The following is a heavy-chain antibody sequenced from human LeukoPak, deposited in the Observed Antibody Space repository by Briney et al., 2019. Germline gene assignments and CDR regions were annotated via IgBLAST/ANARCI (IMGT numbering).Heavy chain of an antibody. D-gene: IGHD4-17*01. CDR1: GGTFSSYA. J-gene: IGHJ4*02. V-gene: IGHV1-3*01. Sequence: ASVKVSCKASGGTFSSYAISWVRQATGQGLEWMGWINAGNGNTKYSQKFQGRVTITRDTSASTAYMELSSLRSEDTAVYYCARDRDYGSGDYWGQGTLVTVSS. CDR3: ARDRDYGSGDY. CDR2: INAGNGNT.